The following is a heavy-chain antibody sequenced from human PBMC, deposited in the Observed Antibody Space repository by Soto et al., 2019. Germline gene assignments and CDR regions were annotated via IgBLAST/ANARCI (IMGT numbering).Heavy chain of an antibody. D-gene: IGHD3-10*01. V-gene: IGHV1-24*01. CDR1: GYTLTELS. CDR2: FDPEDGET. CDR3: ARVPLWFGARYGMDV. J-gene: IGHJ6*02. Sequence: ASVKVSCKVSGYTLTELSMHWVRQAPGKGLEWMGGFDPEDGETIYAQKFQGRVTMTGDTSISTAYMELSSLRSEDTAVYYCARVPLWFGARYGMDVWGQGTTVTVSS.